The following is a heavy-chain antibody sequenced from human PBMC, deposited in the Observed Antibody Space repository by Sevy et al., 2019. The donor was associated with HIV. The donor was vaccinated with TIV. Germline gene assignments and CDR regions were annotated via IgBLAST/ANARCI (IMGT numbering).Heavy chain of an antibody. D-gene: IGHD3-10*01. CDR1: GFTFSSYR. V-gene: IGHV3-30-3*01. J-gene: IGHJ3*01. CDR3: VRETTMLPRGAFDF. Sequence: GESLKISCAASGFTFSSYRMHWVRQAPGKGLEWVSFISFDGTDKYYAGSVKGRFTITRDNSKNTLFLQMNSLRAEDTAFYYCVRETTMLPRGAFDFWGQGTMVTVSS. CDR2: ISFDGTDK.